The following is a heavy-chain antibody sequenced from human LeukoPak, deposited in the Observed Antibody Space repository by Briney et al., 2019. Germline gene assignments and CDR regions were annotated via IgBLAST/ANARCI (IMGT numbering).Heavy chain of an antibody. CDR2: ISYDGSNK. D-gene: IGHD7-27*01. CDR3: AKGSGTGDQSHYYGMDV. Sequence: PGRSLRLSCAASGFTFSSYGMHWVRQAPGKGLEWVAVISYDGSNKYYADSVKGRFTISRDNSKNTLYLQMNSLRAEDTAVYYCAKGSGTGDQSHYYGMDVWGQGTTVTVSS. V-gene: IGHV3-30*18. J-gene: IGHJ6*02. CDR1: GFTFSSYG.